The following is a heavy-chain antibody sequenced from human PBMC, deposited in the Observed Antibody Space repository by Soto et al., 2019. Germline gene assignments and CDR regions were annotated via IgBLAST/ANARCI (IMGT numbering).Heavy chain of an antibody. CDR2: ISDNGGRT. J-gene: IGHJ4*02. CDR3: AKRELDEK. CDR1: GFTFRSYG. D-gene: IGHD3-3*02. Sequence: EVQLLESGGRFVQPGGSLRLSCAASGFTFRSYGMSWVRQAPGKGLEWISAISDNGGRTDYADSVKGRFTISRDNSKNTLFLQMNTLTADDTAVYYCAKRELDEKWGQGTLVTVS. V-gene: IGHV3-23*01.